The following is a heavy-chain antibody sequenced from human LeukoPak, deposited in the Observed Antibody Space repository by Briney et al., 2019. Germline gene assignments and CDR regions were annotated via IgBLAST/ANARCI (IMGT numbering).Heavy chain of an antibody. Sequence: PGGSLRLSCAASGFTFRNHEMNWVRQAPEKGLEWVSYISSSGSTVYYADSVKGRFTLSRDNAKNSLYLQMNSLRAEDTAVYYWATYYYDSSDWGQGTLVTVSS. CDR3: ATYYYDSSD. CDR2: ISSSGSTV. V-gene: IGHV3-48*03. D-gene: IGHD3-22*01. CDR1: GFTFRNHE. J-gene: IGHJ4*02.